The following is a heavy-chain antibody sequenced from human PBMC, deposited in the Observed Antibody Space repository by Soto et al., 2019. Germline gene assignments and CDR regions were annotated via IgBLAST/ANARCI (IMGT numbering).Heavy chain of an antibody. Sequence: QVQLQQWGAGLLKPSETLSLTCAVYGGSFSGYYWSWIRQPPGKGLEWIGEINHSGSTNYNPSLKTRVPISIDTSKTQFSLKLSSVTAADTAVYDCARGPSMGWFDPWGQGTLVTVSS. D-gene: IGHD3-10*01. CDR3: ARGPSMGWFDP. CDR1: GGSFSGYY. J-gene: IGHJ5*02. V-gene: IGHV4-34*01. CDR2: INHSGST.